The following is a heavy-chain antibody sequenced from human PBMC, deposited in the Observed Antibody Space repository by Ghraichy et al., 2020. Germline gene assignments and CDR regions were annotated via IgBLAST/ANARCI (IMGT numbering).Heavy chain of an antibody. V-gene: IGHV3-21*01. Sequence: GGSLRLSCAASGFTFSSYSMNWVRQAPGKGLEWVSSISSSSSYIYYADSVKGRFTISRDNAKNSLYLQMNSLRAEDTAVYYCARGALVRFSSYFQHWGQGTLVTVSS. CDR3: ARGALVRFSSYFQH. CDR2: ISSSSSYI. CDR1: GFTFSSYS. J-gene: IGHJ1*01. D-gene: IGHD2-8*02.